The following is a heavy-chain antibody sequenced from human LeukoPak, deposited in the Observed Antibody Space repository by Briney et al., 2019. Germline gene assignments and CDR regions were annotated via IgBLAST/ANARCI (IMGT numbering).Heavy chain of an antibody. J-gene: IGHJ5*02. CDR1: GFTFRKYN. D-gene: IGHD3-10*01. V-gene: IGHV3-30*02. CDR2: IQSDGSNK. Sequence: PGGSLRLSCAASGFTFRKYNIHWVRQAPGKGLEWVAFIQSDGSNKYYAGSVKGRFTISRDNSKNTVYLQMNSLRPEDTAVFYCAKDSGSYGLDPWGQGTPVTVSS. CDR3: AKDSGSYGLDP.